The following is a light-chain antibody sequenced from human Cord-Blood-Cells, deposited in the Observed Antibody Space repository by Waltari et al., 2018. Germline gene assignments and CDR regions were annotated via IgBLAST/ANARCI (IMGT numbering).Light chain of an antibody. CDR2: GNS. J-gene: IGLJ1*01. V-gene: IGLV1-40*01. Sequence: QSVLTQPPSVSGAPGPRVTIPCTGSSSNIGAGYDVHWYQQRPGTAPKLLIYGNSNRPSGVPDRFSGSKSGTSASLAITGLQAEDEADYYCQSYDSSLSGYVFGTGTKVTVL. CDR1: SSNIGAGYD. CDR3: QSYDSSLSGYV.